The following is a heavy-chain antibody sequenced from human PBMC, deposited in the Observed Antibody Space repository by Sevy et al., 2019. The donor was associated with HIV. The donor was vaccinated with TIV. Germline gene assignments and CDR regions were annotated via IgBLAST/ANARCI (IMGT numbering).Heavy chain of an antibody. CDR1: GDSISPYY. V-gene: IGHV4-59*01. CDR2: IYFTGST. CDR3: ARASGYCPGGTCLRTRGYYFDY. Sequence: SETLSLTCTVSGDSISPYYWTWIRQPPGEGLECIGFIYFTGSTTYNPSLKSRVTISVDTSNNQFSLKLSSVTAADTAVYYCARASGYCPGGTCLRTRGYYFDYWGQGTLVTVSS. D-gene: IGHD2-15*01. J-gene: IGHJ4*02.